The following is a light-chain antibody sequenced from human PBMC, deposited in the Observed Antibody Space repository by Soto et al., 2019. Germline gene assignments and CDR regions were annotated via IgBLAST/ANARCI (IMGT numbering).Light chain of an antibody. CDR1: QGIGND. J-gene: IGKJ1*01. V-gene: IGKV1-6*01. CDR2: EAS. CDR3: LQDYVYPWT. Sequence: AIQVTQSPSSLSASVGDRVTISCRASQGIGNDLGWYQQKPGKAPKLLIYEASTLQTGVASRFSGSGSVTDFTLTISSLQPEDFATYYCLQDYVYPWTFGKGTKVEVK.